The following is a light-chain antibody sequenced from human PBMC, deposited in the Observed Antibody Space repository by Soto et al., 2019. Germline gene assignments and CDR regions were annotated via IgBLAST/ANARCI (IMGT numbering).Light chain of an antibody. J-gene: IGLJ3*02. CDR2: STS. V-gene: IGLV7-43*01. CDR3: LLFYGGIWV. CDR1: TGAVTSGYY. Sequence: QTVVTQEPSLTVSPGGTVTLTCASSTGAVTSGYYPNWFQQKPGQAPRALIYSTSDKQSWTPARFSGSLLGGKAALTVSGVQPEDEADYYCLLFYGGIWVFGGGTKLTVL.